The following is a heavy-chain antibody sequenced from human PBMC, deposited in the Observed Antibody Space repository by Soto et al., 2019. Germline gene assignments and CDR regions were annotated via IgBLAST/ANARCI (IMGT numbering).Heavy chain of an antibody. CDR2: IDSGGGST. J-gene: IGHJ5*02. V-gene: IGHV3-23*01. CDR3: TKEHSMYPDNWSDP. Sequence: EVHLLVSGGGSVQPGGSLRLSCAASGFSFSNYAMSWVRQAPGTGLEWVSAIDSGGGSTYYAASVKGRLSISTDNAMNILYLQMNSLRAEDKAIYYCTKEHSMYPDNWSDPWGQGTLVTVSS. D-gene: IGHD4-4*01. CDR1: GFSFSNYA.